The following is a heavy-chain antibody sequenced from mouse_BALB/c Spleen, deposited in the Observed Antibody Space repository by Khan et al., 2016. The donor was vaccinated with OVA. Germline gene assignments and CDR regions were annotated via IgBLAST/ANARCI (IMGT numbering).Heavy chain of an antibody. J-gene: IGHJ3*01. CDR3: ARYDYDYDGGFAY. CDR2: ISYSGST. Sequence: VQLKESGPSLVKPSQTLSLTCSVTGYSITSGYWNWIRKFPGNKLEYMGYISYSGSTYYNPSLKSRISITRDTSKNQYYVQLNSVTTEDTATYYCARYDYDYDGGFAYWGQGTLVTVSA. D-gene: IGHD2-4*01. CDR1: GYSITSGY. V-gene: IGHV3-8*02.